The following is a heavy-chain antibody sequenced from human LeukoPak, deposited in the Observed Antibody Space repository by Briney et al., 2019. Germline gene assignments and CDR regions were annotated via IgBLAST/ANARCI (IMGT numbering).Heavy chain of an antibody. CDR1: GFTSNSNS. CDR2: ICGSGTYI. Sequence: PGGSLRLSCAASGFTSNSNSMHWVRQAPGKGLEWVSSICGSGTYIYYADSVKGRFTISRDNAKNSLYLQMNSLRAEDTAVYYCARDGLPYYYAMDVWGQGTTVTVSS. CDR3: ARDGLPYYYAMDV. J-gene: IGHJ6*02. V-gene: IGHV3-21*01.